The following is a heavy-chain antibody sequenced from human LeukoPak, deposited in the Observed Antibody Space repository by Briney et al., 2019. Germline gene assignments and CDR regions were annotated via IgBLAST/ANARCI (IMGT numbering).Heavy chain of an antibody. J-gene: IGHJ4*02. CDR2: IYYSGST. V-gene: IGHV4-39*01. CDR3: ARQSPAGPLPDY. CDR1: GGSISSSSYY. Sequence: PSETLSLTCTVSGGSISSSSYYWGWIRQPPGKGLEWIGSIYYSGSTYYNPSLKSRVTISVDTSKNQFSLKLSSVTAADTAVYYCARQSPAGPLPDYWGQGTLVTVSS.